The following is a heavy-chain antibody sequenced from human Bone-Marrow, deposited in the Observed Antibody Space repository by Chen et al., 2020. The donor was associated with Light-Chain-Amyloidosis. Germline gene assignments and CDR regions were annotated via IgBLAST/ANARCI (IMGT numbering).Heavy chain of an antibody. CDR3: ARDWDNWNDDY. V-gene: IGHV3-33*01. D-gene: IGHD1-20*01. Sequence: QVQLVESGGGWVQPGRSLRLTCTASGLPLSSYGMHWVRQAPGKWLEWVAVIWYDGSNKYYADSVKGRFTISRDNSKNTLYLQMNSLRAEDTAVYYCARDWDNWNDDYWVQGTLVTVSS. J-gene: IGHJ4*02. CDR2: IWYDGSNK. CDR1: GLPLSSYG.